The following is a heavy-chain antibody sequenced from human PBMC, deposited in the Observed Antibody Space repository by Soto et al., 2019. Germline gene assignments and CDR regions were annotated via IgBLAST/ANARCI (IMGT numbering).Heavy chain of an antibody. Sequence: QVQLQQWGAGLLKPSETLSLTCAVYGGSFSGYYWSWIRQPPGKGLEWIGEINHSGSTNYNPSLKSRVTISVDTSKNQFSRKLSSVTAADTAVYYCARRRVRGVILYWGQGTLVTVSS. CDR3: ARRRVRGVILY. D-gene: IGHD3-10*01. CDR1: GGSFSGYY. V-gene: IGHV4-34*01. J-gene: IGHJ4*02. CDR2: INHSGST.